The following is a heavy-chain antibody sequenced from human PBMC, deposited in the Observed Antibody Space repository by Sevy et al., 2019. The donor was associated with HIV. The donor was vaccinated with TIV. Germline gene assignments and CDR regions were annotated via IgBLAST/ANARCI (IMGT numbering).Heavy chain of an antibody. V-gene: IGHV3-72*01. CDR1: GFTFSDHY. J-gene: IGHJ4*02. D-gene: IGHD3-16*01. Sequence: GGSLRLSCAASGFTFSDHYMDWVRQAPGKGLEWVGRTRNKANSYTTEYAASVKGRFTRSRDDSKNSLYLQMNSLKTEDTAVYYCARGRGGEFDYWGQGTLVTVSS. CDR3: ARGRGGEFDY. CDR2: TRNKANSYTT.